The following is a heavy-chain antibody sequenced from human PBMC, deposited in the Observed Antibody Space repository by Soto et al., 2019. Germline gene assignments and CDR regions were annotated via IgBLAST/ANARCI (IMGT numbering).Heavy chain of an antibody. CDR3: ARSFRVLRYFDWLSGDDAFDI. J-gene: IGHJ3*02. CDR2: IDPSDSYT. Sequence: PVESLKISCKGSGYSCTSYWISWVRQMPGKGLEWMGRIDPSDSYTNYSPSFQGHVTISADKSISTAYLQWSSLKASDTAMYYCARSFRVLRYFDWLSGDDAFDIWGQGTMVTVSS. V-gene: IGHV5-10-1*01. CDR1: GYSCTSYW. D-gene: IGHD3-9*01.